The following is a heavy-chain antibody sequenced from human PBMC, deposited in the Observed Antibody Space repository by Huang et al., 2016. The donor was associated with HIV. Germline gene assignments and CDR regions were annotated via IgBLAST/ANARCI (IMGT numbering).Heavy chain of an antibody. D-gene: IGHD2-8*01. CDR1: GFTFSTSG. CDR2: ISDDGGDK. V-gene: IGHV3-30*03. J-gene: IGHJ4*02. CDR3: AGDYPSVDCNNGVCFSDY. Sequence: VHLVESGGGLVKPGGSLRLSCAVSGFTFSTSGIHWVRQGAGEGLEWVEIISDDGGDKYYVGGVKGRFTSAGDNTNNSLYVQMKRLRAEDTAVYYCAGDYPSVDCNNGVCFSDYWGQGILVTVSS.